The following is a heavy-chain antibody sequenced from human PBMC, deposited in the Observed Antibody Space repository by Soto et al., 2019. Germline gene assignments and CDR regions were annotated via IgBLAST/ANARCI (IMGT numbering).Heavy chain of an antibody. D-gene: IGHD5-12*01. V-gene: IGHV4-39*01. Sequence: QLQLQESGPGLVKPSETLSLTCTVSGGSISSSSYYWGWIRQPPGKGLEWIGSIYYSGSTYYNPSLKSRVTISVDTSKNQFSLKLSSVTAADTAVYYCARLGATWTYYYYYMDVWGKGTTVTVSS. CDR2: IYYSGST. CDR3: ARLGATWTYYYYYMDV. J-gene: IGHJ6*03. CDR1: GGSISSSSYY.